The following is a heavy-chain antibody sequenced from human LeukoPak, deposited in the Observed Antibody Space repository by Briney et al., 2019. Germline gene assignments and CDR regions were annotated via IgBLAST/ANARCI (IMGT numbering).Heavy chain of an antibody. D-gene: IGHD6-13*01. J-gene: IGHJ4*02. CDR2: IKQDGSEK. V-gene: IGHV3-7*01. CDR3: ARGNPGYSSSWHDY. CDR1: GFTFSSYW. Sequence: GGSLRLSCAASGFTFSSYWMSWVRQAPGKGLEWVANIKQDGSEKYYADSVKGRFTISRDDAKNTLFLQMNSLRAEDTAIYYCARGNPGYSSSWHDYWGQGTLVTVSS.